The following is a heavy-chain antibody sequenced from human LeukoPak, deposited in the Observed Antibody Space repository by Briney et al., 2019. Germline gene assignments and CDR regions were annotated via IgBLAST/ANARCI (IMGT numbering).Heavy chain of an antibody. J-gene: IGHJ6*03. CDR1: GFTFSSYV. CDR3: AKEATSAYYYMDV. CDR2: IRYDGSNK. Sequence: TGGSLRLSCAASGFTFSSYVMHWVRPAPGKGLGWVAFIRYDGSNKYYADSVKGRSTISRDNPKNTLYLQMNSLRAEDTAVYYCAKEATSAYYYMDVWGKGTTVTVSS. D-gene: IGHD2-2*01. V-gene: IGHV3-30*02.